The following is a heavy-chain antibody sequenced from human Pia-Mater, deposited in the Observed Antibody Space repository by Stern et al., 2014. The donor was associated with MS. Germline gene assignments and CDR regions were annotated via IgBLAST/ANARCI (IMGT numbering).Heavy chain of an antibody. J-gene: IGHJ4*02. CDR3: ATAPPRGYTYGNFDY. D-gene: IGHD5-18*01. Sequence: EVQLVQSGTEVKKPGESLKISCKGSGYSFSNYWIGWGRQMPGKGLEWIGVIYPGDSDTRYSPSFQGQVTISADKSINTAYLQWSSLKASDTAIYYCATAPPRGYTYGNFDYWGQGTLVTVSS. V-gene: IGHV5-51*03. CDR2: IYPGDSDT. CDR1: GYSFSNYW.